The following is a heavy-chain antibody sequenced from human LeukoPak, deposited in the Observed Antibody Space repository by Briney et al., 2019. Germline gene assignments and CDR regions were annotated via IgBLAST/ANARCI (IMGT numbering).Heavy chain of an antibody. CDR2: IKQDGSEK. D-gene: IGHD2-8*02. CDR3: ARIFGPRWGMYYYYYYMDV. Sequence: PGGSLRLSCAASGFTFSSYWMSWVRQAPGKGLEWVANIKQDGSEKYYVDSVKGRFTISRVNAKNSLYLQMNSLRAEDTAVYYCARIFGPRWGMYYYYYYMDVWGKGTTVTVSS. J-gene: IGHJ6*03. CDR1: GFTFSSYW. V-gene: IGHV3-7*01.